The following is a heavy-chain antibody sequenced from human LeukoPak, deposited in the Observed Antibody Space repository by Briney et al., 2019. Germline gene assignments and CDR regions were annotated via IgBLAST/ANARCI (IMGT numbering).Heavy chain of an antibody. D-gene: IGHD6-19*01. J-gene: IGHJ2*01. CDR2: ISSSSSYI. CDR3: ARAGGSSGWDYWYFDL. CDR1: GFTFSS. V-gene: IGHV3-21*01. Sequence: PGGSLRLSCAASGFTFSSMNWVRQAPGKGLEWVSSISSSSSYIYYADSVKGRFTISRDNAKNSLYLQMNSLRAEDTAVYYCARAGGSSGWDYWYFDLWGRGTLVTVSS.